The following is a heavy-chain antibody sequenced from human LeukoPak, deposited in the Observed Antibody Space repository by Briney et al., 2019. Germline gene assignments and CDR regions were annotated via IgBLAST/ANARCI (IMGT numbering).Heavy chain of an antibody. CDR2: ISSSSSYI. CDR3: ARDAIAKSSSPRYYFDY. J-gene: IGHJ4*02. V-gene: IGHV3-21*01. CDR1: GFTFSSYS. Sequence: TGGSLRLSCAASGFTFSSYSMNWVRQAPGKALEWVSSISSSSSYIYYADSVKGRFTISRDNAKNSLYLQMNSLRAEDTAVYYCARDAIAKSSSPRYYFDYWGQGTLVTVSS. D-gene: IGHD6-13*01.